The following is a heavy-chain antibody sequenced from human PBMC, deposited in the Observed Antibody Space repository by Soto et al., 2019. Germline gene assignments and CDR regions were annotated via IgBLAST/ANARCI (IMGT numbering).Heavy chain of an antibody. Sequence: PGGSLRLSCAASGFTFSSYGMHWVRQAPGKGLEWVAVIWYDGSNKYYADSVKGRFTISRDNSKNTLYLQMNSLRAEDTAVYYCARDRLTIAAAGLYFDYWGQGTLVTVSS. D-gene: IGHD6-13*01. CDR1: GFTFSSYG. J-gene: IGHJ4*02. CDR2: IWYDGSNK. V-gene: IGHV3-33*01. CDR3: ARDRLTIAAAGLYFDY.